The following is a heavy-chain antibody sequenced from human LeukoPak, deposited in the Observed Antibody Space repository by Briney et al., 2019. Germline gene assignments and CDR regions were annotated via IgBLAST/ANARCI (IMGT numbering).Heavy chain of an antibody. CDR1: GVSISSSSYY. CDR2: IYYSGST. CDR3: ARDDFWSGYPGPD. J-gene: IGHJ4*02. D-gene: IGHD3-3*01. Sequence: SETLSLTCTVSGVSISSSSYYWGWIRQPPGKGLEWIGSIYYSGSTCYNPSLKSRVTISVDTSKNQFSLKLSSVTAADTAVYYCARDDFWSGYPGPDWGQGTLVTVSS. V-gene: IGHV4-39*01.